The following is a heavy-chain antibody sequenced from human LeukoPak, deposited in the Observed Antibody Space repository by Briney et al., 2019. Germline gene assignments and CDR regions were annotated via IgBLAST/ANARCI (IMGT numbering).Heavy chain of an antibody. Sequence: SVKVSCKASGGTFSSYAISWVRQAPGQGLEWMGRIFPILGIANYAQKFQGRVTFTADKSTSTVYMDLSSLRSEDTAMYYCAREGSGYALDYWGQGTLVTVSS. J-gene: IGHJ4*02. D-gene: IGHD5-12*01. V-gene: IGHV1-69*04. CDR2: IFPILGIA. CDR3: AREGSGYALDY. CDR1: GGTFSSYA.